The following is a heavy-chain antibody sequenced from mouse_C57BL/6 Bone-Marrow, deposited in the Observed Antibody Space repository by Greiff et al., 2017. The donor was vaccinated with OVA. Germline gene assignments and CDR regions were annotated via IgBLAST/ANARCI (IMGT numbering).Heavy chain of an antibody. CDR1: GYTFTSYW. J-gene: IGHJ2*01. V-gene: IGHV1-50*01. CDR2: IDPSDSYT. CDR3: ARRVDY. Sequence: QVQLQQPGAELVKPGASVKLSCKASGYTFTSYWMQWVKQRPGQGLEWIGEIDPSDSYTNYNQKFKGKATLTVDTSSSTAYMQLSSLTSEDSAVYYCARRVDYWDQGTTLTGSS.